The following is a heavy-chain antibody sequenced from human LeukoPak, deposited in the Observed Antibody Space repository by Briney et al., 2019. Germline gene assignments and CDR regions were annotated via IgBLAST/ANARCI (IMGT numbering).Heavy chain of an antibody. CDR1: GFTFSSYT. J-gene: IGHJ4*02. CDR2: ISSSSSYI. CDR3: ARAADSSSSGDY. Sequence: GGSLRLSCAASGFTFSSYTTNWVRQAPGKGLEWVSSISSSSSYIYYADSVKGRFTISRDNAKNSLYLQMNSLRAEDTAVYYCARAADSSSSGDYWGQGALVTVSS. D-gene: IGHD6-6*01. V-gene: IGHV3-21*01.